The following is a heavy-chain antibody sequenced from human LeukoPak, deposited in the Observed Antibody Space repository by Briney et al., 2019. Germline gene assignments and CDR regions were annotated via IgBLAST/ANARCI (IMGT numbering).Heavy chain of an antibody. V-gene: IGHV3-21*06. J-gene: IGHJ4*02. CDR3: ARNGVGVAGTVDY. Sequence: GGSLSLSCAVSGFTFSNFWMKWVSQAAGKGLEWVSCISSSSSCISDADSVKGRFTISRDNAKNSLYLQMNSLRAEDTAVYYCARNGVGVAGTVDYWGQGALVTVSS. CDR1: GFTFSNFW. CDR2: ISSSSSCI. D-gene: IGHD6-19*01.